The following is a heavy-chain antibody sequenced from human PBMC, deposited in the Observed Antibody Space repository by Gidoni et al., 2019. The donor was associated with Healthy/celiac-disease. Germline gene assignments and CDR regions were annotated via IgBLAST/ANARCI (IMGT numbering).Heavy chain of an antibody. D-gene: IGHD2-15*01. CDR3: AGRRGVYGGKEADAFDI. V-gene: IGHV1-69*06. J-gene: IGHJ3*02. CDR2: IMPILGTA. CDR1: GGTLSSYA. Sequence: QVQLVQSGAEAKKPGSSVKVSRKASGGTLSSYAIICVRGAPGHGLEWRGGIMPILGTANYAQKFQCRVTNTADKSTSTAYMELSSLGSEDTAVYYCAGRRGVYGGKEADAFDIWGQGTMVTVSS.